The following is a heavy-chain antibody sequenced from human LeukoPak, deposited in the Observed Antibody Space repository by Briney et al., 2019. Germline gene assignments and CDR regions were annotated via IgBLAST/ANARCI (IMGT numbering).Heavy chain of an antibody. Sequence: PSETLSLTRTVSGGSISSYCWSWIRQPPGKGLEWIGYIYYSGSTNYNPSLKSRVTISVDTSKNQFSLKLSSVTAADTAVYYCAVGYCSSTSCYNSGYFYYWGQGTLVTVSS. CDR2: IYYSGST. CDR1: GGSISSYC. V-gene: IGHV4-59*12. J-gene: IGHJ4*02. CDR3: AVGYCSSTSCYNSGYFYY. D-gene: IGHD2-2*02.